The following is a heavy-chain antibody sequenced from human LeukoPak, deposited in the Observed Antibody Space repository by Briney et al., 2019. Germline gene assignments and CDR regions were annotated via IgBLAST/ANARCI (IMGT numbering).Heavy chain of an antibody. D-gene: IGHD3-10*01. CDR1: GGSISSGSYC. V-gene: IGHV4-61*02. J-gene: IGHJ3*02. Sequence: PSETLSLTCTVSGGSISSGSYCWSWIRQPAGKGLEWIGRISTTGNTNYNPSLKSRVTISVDTSKNQFSLQLNSVTAADTAVYYCASRITLVRAYAFGIWGQGTLVTVSS. CDR3: ASRITLVRAYAFGI. CDR2: ISTTGNT.